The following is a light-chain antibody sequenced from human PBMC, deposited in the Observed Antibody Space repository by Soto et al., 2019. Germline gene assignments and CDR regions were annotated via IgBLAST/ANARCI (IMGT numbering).Light chain of an antibody. CDR2: GAS. J-gene: IGKJ1*01. CDR3: QQYNDRLWT. V-gene: IGKV3-15*01. Sequence: EINMTQSPATLSVSLGDRVTLSCRASQSVTYNLAWYQQRPGQAPRLLIYGASTRATGIPPRFSDRGSGTEFTLTITSLQSEDFAVYYCQQYNDRLWTFGQGTKVEIK. CDR1: QSVTYN.